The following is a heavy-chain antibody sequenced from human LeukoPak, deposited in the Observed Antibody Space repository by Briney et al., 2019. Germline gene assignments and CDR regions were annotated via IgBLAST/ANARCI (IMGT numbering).Heavy chain of an antibody. CDR3: ATTYDSSGCD. V-gene: IGHV3-7*01. D-gene: IGHD3-22*01. Sequence: PGGSLRLSCAASGFTFSSFWRAWVRQAPGKGLEWVANIKQDGSEKYYGDSVKGRFTISRDNAKNSLYLQMNSLRAEDTAVYYCATTYDSSGCDWGQGTLVTVSS. CDR1: GFTFSSFW. CDR2: IKQDGSEK. J-gene: IGHJ4*02.